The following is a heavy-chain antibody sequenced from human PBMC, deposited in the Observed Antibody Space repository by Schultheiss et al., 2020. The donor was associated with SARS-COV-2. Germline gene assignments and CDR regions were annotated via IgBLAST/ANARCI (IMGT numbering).Heavy chain of an antibody. Sequence: GGSLRLSCAASGFTFDDYAMHWVRQAPGKGLEWVSSISSSSSYIYYADSVKGRFTISRDNAKNSLYLQMNSLRAEDTAVYYCAKGHSSGWDGYFDYWGQGTLVTVSS. J-gene: IGHJ4*02. CDR3: AKGHSSGWDGYFDY. D-gene: IGHD6-19*01. CDR1: GFTFDDYA. V-gene: IGHV3-21*04. CDR2: ISSSSSYI.